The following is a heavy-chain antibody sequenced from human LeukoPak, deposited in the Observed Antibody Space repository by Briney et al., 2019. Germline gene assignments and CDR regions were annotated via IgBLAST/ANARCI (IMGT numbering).Heavy chain of an antibody. J-gene: IGHJ5*02. V-gene: IGHV3-7*01. CDR1: GFTFSSYW. CDR2: IKQDESEK. D-gene: IGHD1-26*01. Sequence: GGSLRLSCAASGFTFSSYWMSWVRQAPGKGLEWVANIKQDESEKYYVDSVKGRFTISRDNAKNSLYLQMNSLRAEDTAVYYCARDSSSGSNSLLRWFDPWGQGTLVTVSP. CDR3: ARDSSSGSNSLLRWFDP.